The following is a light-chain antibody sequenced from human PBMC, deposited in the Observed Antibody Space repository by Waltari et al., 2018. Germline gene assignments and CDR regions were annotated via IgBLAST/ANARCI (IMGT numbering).Light chain of an antibody. CDR2: GAS. Sequence: EIVMTQSPATLSVSPGERATLPCRASQSVSSNLAWYQQKPGQAPRLLSYGASTRATGIPARFRCSGSGTEFTLTISSLQSEDYAVYYCQQYNNWPPVLTFGGGTKVEIK. CDR3: QQYNNWPPVLT. CDR1: QSVSSN. J-gene: IGKJ4*01. V-gene: IGKV3-15*01.